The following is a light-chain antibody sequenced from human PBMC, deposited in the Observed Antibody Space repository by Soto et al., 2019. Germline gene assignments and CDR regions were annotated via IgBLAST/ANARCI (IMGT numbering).Light chain of an antibody. CDR2: TAA. CDR3: QQSYSTPYT. Sequence: IHMTQSPSSLSASVGDRVTITCRASQRITTYLNWYQQKPGKAPKLLISTAATLQGGVPSRFRGSGSGTDFTVTITTLQPEDFATYFCQQSYSTPYTFGQGTKLEIK. V-gene: IGKV1-39*01. CDR1: QRITTY. J-gene: IGKJ2*01.